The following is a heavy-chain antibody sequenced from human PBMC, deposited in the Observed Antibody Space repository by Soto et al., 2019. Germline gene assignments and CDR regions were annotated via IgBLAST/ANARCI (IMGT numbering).Heavy chain of an antibody. CDR2: ISTYNGDT. CDR3: ARAYGDYYFDY. J-gene: IGHJ4*02. Sequence: QVQLVQSGAEVKKPGASVKVSCKASGYTFTTYGISWVRQAPGQGLEWMGWISTYNGDTQYAQTLQGRVTLTTDTSTSTATMEVRSLRSDDTAVYYCARAYGDYYFDYWGQGTMVTVSS. D-gene: IGHD4-17*01. V-gene: IGHV1-18*01. CDR1: GYTFTTYG.